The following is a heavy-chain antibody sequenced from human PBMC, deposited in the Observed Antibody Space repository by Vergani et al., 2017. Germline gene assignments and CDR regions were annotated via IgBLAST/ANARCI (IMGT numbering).Heavy chain of an antibody. CDR2: IYHTGTT. J-gene: IGHJ5*02. Sequence: QVQLQESGPGLVKSSETLSLTCSVSFDSIRNLYCNWIRQPPGKGLEWIGEIYHTGTTRYNPSLKSRVVISVDKSKNEFSLKMTSVTAADTAVYYCARGGVLGINWFDPWGQGTLVTVSS. D-gene: IGHD7-27*01. CDR3: ARGGVLGINWFDP. CDR1: FDSIRNLY. V-gene: IGHV4/OR15-8*01.